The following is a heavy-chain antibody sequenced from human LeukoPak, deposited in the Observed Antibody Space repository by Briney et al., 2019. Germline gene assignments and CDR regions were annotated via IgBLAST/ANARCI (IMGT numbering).Heavy chain of an antibody. CDR3: AKGIVGATRKINFFDY. V-gene: IGHV3-23*01. CDR1: GFTFSSYA. Sequence: GGSLRLSCAASGFTFSSYAMSWVRQAPGEGLEWVSAISGSGGSTYYADSVKGRFTISRDNSKNTLYLQMNSLRAEDTAVYYCAKGIVGATRKINFFDYWGQGTLVTVSS. D-gene: IGHD1-26*01. J-gene: IGHJ4*02. CDR2: ISGSGGST.